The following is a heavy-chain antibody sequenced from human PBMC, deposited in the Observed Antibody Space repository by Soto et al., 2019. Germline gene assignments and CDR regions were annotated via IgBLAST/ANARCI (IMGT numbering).Heavy chain of an antibody. D-gene: IGHD2-15*01. V-gene: IGHV3-23*01. J-gene: IGHJ4*02. Sequence: EVQLLESGGGLVQPGGSLRLSCAASGFTFSSYAMSWVRQAPGKGLEWVSAISGSGGSTYYADSVKGRFTISRDNSKTTLYLQMTSLRAGDTAVYYCAKALVAATLKGYFDYWGQGTLVTVSS. CDR1: GFTFSSYA. CDR2: ISGSGGST. CDR3: AKALVAATLKGYFDY.